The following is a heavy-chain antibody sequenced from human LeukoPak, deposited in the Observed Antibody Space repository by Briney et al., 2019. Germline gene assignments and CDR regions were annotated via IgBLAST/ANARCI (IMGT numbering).Heavy chain of an antibody. D-gene: IGHD3-10*01. CDR2: IYYSGST. V-gene: IGHV4-30-4*01. J-gene: IGHJ6*02. CDR1: GGSIGSGDYY. CDR3: ARDRWFPSPYAMDV. Sequence: SETLSLTCTVSGGSIGSGDYYWSWIRQPPGKGLEWIGYIYYSGSTYYYPSLKSRVTVSIDTSKNQFSLRLTSVTAADTAVYYCARDRWFPSPYAMDVWGQGTTVTVSS.